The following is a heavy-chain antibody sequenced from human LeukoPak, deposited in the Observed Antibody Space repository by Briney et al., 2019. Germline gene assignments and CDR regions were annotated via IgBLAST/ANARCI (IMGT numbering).Heavy chain of an antibody. CDR3: ARFRDPTTPFDY. Sequence: GRSLRLSGTASGFTFGDYAMSWVRQAPGKGLEWVSYISSSGGTIYYTDSVKGQFTISRDNAKNSLYLQMNSLRAEDTAVYYCARFRDPTTPFDYWGQGTLVTVSS. CDR1: GFTFGDYA. V-gene: IGHV3-48*03. D-gene: IGHD1-26*01. J-gene: IGHJ4*02. CDR2: ISSSGGTI.